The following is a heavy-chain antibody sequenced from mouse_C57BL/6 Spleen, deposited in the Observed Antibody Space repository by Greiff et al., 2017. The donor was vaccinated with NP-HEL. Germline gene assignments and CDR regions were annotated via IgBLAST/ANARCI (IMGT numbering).Heavy chain of an antibody. CDR3: ARGGQLRLLYYFDY. V-gene: IGHV5-17*01. CDR2: ISSGSSTI. D-gene: IGHD3-2*02. CDR1: GFTFSDYG. J-gene: IGHJ2*01. Sequence: EVMLVESGGGLVKPGGSLKLSCVASGFTFSDYGMHWVRQAPEKGLEWVAYISSGSSTIYYADTVKGRFTISRDNAKNTLFLQMTSLRSEDTAMYDWARGGQLRLLYYFDYWGQGTTLTVSS.